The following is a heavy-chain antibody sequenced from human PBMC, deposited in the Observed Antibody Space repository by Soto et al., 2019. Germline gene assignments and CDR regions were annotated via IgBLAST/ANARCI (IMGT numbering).Heavy chain of an antibody. D-gene: IGHD1-1*01. V-gene: IGHV4-59*08. CDR3: VRQGIGNLHGLVDV. CDR2: VYSTGGT. Sequence: QVQLQQSGPGLVKPSETLSLTCSVSSGPTSSHNWGWIRQTPGRGLEWIGYVYSTGGTSYNPSLNHRVTISADTSTNHISLTLTSVTAADTAVYYCVRQGIGNLHGLVDVWGQGTTVRVSS. J-gene: IGHJ6*02. CDR1: SGPTSSHN.